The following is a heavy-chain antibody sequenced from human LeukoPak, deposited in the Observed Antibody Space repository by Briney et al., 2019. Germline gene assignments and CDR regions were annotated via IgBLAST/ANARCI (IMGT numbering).Heavy chain of an antibody. CDR3: ASLETGTTIY. D-gene: IGHD1-1*01. Sequence: GGSLRLSCAASGFTFGSYWMHWVHQAPGKGLVWVSRINSDGSSKSYADSVKGRFTISRDNAKNTLYLQMNSLRAEDTAVYYCASLETGTTIYWGQGTLVTVSS. CDR2: INSDGSSK. J-gene: IGHJ4*02. CDR1: GFTFGSYW. V-gene: IGHV3-74*01.